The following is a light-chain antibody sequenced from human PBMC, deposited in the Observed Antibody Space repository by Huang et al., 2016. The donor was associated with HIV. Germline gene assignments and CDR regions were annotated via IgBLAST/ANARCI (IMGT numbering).Light chain of an antibody. V-gene: IGKV1-5*01. CDR2: DAS. CDR1: QSISIW. J-gene: IGKJ2*01. Sequence: DIQMTQSPSTLSASVGDRVTIPCRASQSISIWLAWYQQKPGKAPKLLIYDASSLESGVPSRFRGSGSGTDFTLTISSLQPGDFATYFCQHYDGYPYTFGQGTKLEIK. CDR3: QHYDGYPYT.